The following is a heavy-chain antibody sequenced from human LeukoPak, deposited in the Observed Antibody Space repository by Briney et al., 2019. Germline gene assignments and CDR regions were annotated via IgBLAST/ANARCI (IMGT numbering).Heavy chain of an antibody. J-gene: IGHJ4*02. CDR1: GFTVSSNY. CDR2: IYSGGST. CDR3: ARDAPGIAVAGTEGYFDY. V-gene: IGHV3-66*01. D-gene: IGHD6-19*01. Sequence: GGSLRLSCAASGFTVSSNYMSWVRQAPGKGLEWVSVIYSGGSTYYADSVKGRFTISRDNSKNTLYLQMNSLRAEDTAVYYCARDAPGIAVAGTEGYFDYWGQGTLVTVSS.